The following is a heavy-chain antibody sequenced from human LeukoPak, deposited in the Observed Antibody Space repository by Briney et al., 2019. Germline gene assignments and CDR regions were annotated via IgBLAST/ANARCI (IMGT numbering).Heavy chain of an antibody. CDR1: GFTFDDYA. D-gene: IGHD3-10*01. CDR2: ISGDGGST. Sequence: PGGSLRLSCAASGFTFDDYAMHWVRQAPGKGLEWVSLISGDGGSTYYADSVKGRFTISRDNSKNSLYLQMNSLRTEDTALYYCAKDLFKRYYYGSGTNAFDIWGKGTMVTVSS. CDR3: AKDLFKRYYYGSGTNAFDI. J-gene: IGHJ3*02. V-gene: IGHV3-43*02.